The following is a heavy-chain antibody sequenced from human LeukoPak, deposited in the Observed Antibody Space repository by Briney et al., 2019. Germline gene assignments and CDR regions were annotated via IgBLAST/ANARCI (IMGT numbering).Heavy chain of an antibody. V-gene: IGHV3-23*01. D-gene: IGHD3-10*01. CDR1: GFTISSYA. CDR2: ISGSGGST. J-gene: IGHJ4*02. Sequence: GGSLRLSCAASGFTISSYAMSWVRQAPGKGLEWVSAISGSGGSTYYADSVKGRFTISRDNSKNTLYLQMNSLRAEDTAVYYCAKSMVRGVIILDCWGQGTLVTVSS. CDR3: AKSMVRGVIILDC.